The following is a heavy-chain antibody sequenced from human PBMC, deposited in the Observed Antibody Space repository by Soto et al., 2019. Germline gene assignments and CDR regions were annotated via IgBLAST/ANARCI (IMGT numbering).Heavy chain of an antibody. J-gene: IGHJ6*03. CDR2: IDSSGTT. V-gene: IGHV4-31*03. CDR3: ALGMFMDV. D-gene: IGHD3-16*01. CDR1: GVSITTSGHY. Sequence: QVQLQESGPGLVKPSQTLSLSCSVSGVSITTSGHYWNWVRQRPGRGLEWIGYIDSSGTTYYNPSLKTRLAMSVEPSTNQISLKLSSVTAADTALYFYALGMFMDVWGRGTTVIVSS.